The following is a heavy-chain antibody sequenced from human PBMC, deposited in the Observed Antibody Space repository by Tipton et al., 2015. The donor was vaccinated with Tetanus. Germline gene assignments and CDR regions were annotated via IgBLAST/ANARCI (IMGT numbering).Heavy chain of an antibody. CDR2: IYYSGST. V-gene: IGHV4-31*03. D-gene: IGHD6-6*01. J-gene: IGHJ5*02. Sequence: TLSLTCTVSGDSISRGGYFRNWIRQRPGKGPEWIGYIYYSGSTYYNPSLKSRLSMSVDTSKNQFSLNLTSVTAADTAVYYCARDQGGGRVVRLNWFDPWGQGTLVTVSS. CDR1: GDSISRGGYF. CDR3: ARDQGGGRVVRLNWFDP.